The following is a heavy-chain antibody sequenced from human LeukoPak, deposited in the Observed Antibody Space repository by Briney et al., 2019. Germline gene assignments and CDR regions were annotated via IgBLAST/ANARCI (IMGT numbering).Heavy chain of an antibody. CDR2: IRSKADNYAT. CDR1: GFAFSGSA. CDR3: TRQWATAGAGPLDFDY. Sequence: PGGSLRLSCAASGFAFSGSAMHWVRQASGKGLEWVGRIRSKADNYATAYGASVKGRFTISSDDSKNTAYLQMSSLKTEDTAVYYCTRQWATAGAGPLDFDYWGQGTLVTVYS. D-gene: IGHD6-13*01. V-gene: IGHV3-73*01. J-gene: IGHJ4*02.